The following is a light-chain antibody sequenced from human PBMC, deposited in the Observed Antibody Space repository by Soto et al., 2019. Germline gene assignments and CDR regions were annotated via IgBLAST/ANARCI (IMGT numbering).Light chain of an antibody. CDR2: KAS. J-gene: IGKJ5*01. CDR1: QTVSRL. Sequence: DVQMTQSPSTLCASGGDRVTITFRASQTVSRLLAWYQQKPGKARQLLIEKASTLESGVPSRFSGSGSGTDFTLTISSLQPEDYATYYCQQFHSFPITFGQGTRLEIK. V-gene: IGKV1-5*03. CDR3: QQFHSFPIT.